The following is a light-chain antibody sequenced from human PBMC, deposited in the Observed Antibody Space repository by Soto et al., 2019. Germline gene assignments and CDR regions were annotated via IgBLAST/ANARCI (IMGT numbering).Light chain of an antibody. J-gene: IGKJ1*01. Sequence: EIVLTQSPATLSLSPGEGATLSCRASQSISTHLAWYQQRPGQAPRLLIYDASNRATGIPASFSGSGSGTDFTLTINSLVPEDFAVYYCQQRSDWPPWTFGQGTKVEIK. CDR2: DAS. CDR3: QQRSDWPPWT. V-gene: IGKV3-11*01. CDR1: QSISTH.